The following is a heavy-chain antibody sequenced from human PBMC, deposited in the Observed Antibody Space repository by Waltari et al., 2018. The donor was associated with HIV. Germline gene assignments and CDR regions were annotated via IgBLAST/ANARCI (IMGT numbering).Heavy chain of an antibody. J-gene: IGHJ4*02. CDR2: IYTSGST. D-gene: IGHD2-15*01. V-gene: IGHV4-61*02. Sequence: QVQLQESGPGLVKPSQTLSLTCTVSGGSISSGSYYWSWIRQPAGKGLGWIGRIYTSGSTNYNPALKRRVTISVDTSKNQFCLKLSSVTAADTAVYYCARYYCSGGSCSDYWGQGTLVTVSS. CDR1: GGSISSGSYY. CDR3: ARYYCSGGSCSDY.